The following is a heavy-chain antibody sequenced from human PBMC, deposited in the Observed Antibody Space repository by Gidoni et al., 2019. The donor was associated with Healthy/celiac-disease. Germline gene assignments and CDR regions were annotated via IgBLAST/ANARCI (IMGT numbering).Heavy chain of an antibody. CDR1: GYTFTSYA. V-gene: IGHV1-3*01. CDR3: ARATYYDFWSGYYMDY. D-gene: IGHD3-3*01. Sequence: QVQLVQSGAEVKKPGASVKVSCTASGYTFTSYAMHWVRQAPGQRLEWMGWINAGNGNTKYSQKFQGRVTITRDTSASTAYMELSSLRSEDTAVYYCARATYYDFWSGYYMDYWGQGTLVTVSS. CDR2: INAGNGNT. J-gene: IGHJ4*02.